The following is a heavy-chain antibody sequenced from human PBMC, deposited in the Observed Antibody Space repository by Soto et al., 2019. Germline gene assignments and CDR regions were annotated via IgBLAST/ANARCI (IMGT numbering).Heavy chain of an antibody. CDR1: GGSISSYY. Sequence: SETLSLTCTVSGGSISSYYWSWTRQPPGKGLEWIGYIYYSGSTNYNPSLKSRVTISVDTSKNQFSLKLSSVTAADTAVYYCARAHVLLWFGELLTDAFDIWGQGTMVTVSS. CDR2: IYYSGST. V-gene: IGHV4-59*01. J-gene: IGHJ3*02. D-gene: IGHD3-10*01. CDR3: ARAHVLLWFGELLTDAFDI.